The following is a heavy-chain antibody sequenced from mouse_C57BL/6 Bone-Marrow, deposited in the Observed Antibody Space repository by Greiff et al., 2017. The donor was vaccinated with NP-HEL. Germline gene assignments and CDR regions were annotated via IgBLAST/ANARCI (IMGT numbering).Heavy chain of an antibody. Sequence: QVQLQQPGAELVKPGASVKLSCKASGYTFTSYWMQWVKQRPGQGLEWIGEIDPSDSYTNYNQKFKGKPTLTVDTSSRAAYMQLSSLASEDSAVYYCARRLGRWVFAYWGQGTLVTVSA. CDR3: ARRLGRWVFAY. CDR2: IDPSDSYT. J-gene: IGHJ3*01. V-gene: IGHV1-50*01. CDR1: GYTFTSYW. D-gene: IGHD4-1*01.